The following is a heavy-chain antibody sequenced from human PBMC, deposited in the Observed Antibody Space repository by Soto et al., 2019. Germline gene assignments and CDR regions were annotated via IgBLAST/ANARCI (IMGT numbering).Heavy chain of an antibody. Sequence: GGSLRLSCAASGFTFSSYWMSWVRQAPGKGLEWVANIKQDGSEKYYVNSVKGRFTISRDNAKNSLYLQMNSLRAEDTAVYYCARETYYYGSGSLSSYYMDVWGKGTTVTVSS. CDR3: ARETYYYGSGSLSSYYMDV. V-gene: IGHV3-7*01. J-gene: IGHJ6*03. D-gene: IGHD3-10*01. CDR1: GFTFSSYW. CDR2: IKQDGSEK.